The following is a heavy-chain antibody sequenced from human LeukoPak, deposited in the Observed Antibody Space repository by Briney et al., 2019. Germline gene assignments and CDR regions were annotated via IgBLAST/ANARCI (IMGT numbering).Heavy chain of an antibody. J-gene: IGHJ4*02. V-gene: IGHV1-24*01. D-gene: IGHD6-13*01. CDR2: FDPEDGET. CDR3: ATDLNSSSWPDY. CDR1: GYTLTELS. Sequence: ASVKVSCKVSGYTLTELSMHWVRQAPGKGLEWMGGFDPEDGETIYAQKFQGRVTMTEDTSTDTAYMELSSLRSEDTAVYYCATDLNSSSWPDYWGQGTLVTVSS.